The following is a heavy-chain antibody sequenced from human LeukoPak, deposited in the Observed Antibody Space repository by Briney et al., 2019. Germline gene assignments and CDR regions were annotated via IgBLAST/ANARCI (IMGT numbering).Heavy chain of an antibody. Sequence: GGSLRLSCAASGFTFSSYGMHWVRQAPGKGLEWVAVISYDGSNKYYADSVKGRFTISRDNSKNTLYLQMNSLRADDTAVYYCAKDRAFDIWGQGTIVSVSS. CDR2: ISYDGSNK. CDR3: AKDRAFDI. CDR1: GFTFSSYG. J-gene: IGHJ3*02. V-gene: IGHV3-30*18.